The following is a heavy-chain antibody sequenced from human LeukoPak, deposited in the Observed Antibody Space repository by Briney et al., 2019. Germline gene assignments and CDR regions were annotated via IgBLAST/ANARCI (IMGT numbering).Heavy chain of an antibody. J-gene: IGHJ4*02. CDR2: ISWNSGSI. CDR1: GFTFDDYA. D-gene: IGHD6-6*01. CDR3: AKNIGDCSSSCHD. Sequence: PGRSLRLSCAASGFTFDDYAMHWVRQAPGKGLEWVSGISWNSGSIGYAGSVKGRFTISRDNAKNSLYLQMNSLRAEDTPLYYCAKNIGDCSSSCHDWGQGTLVTVSS. V-gene: IGHV3-9*01.